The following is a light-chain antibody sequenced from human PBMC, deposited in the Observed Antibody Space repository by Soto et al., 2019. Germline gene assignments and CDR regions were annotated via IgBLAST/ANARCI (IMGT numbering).Light chain of an antibody. CDR1: QSVSANY. Sequence: EVVLTQSPATLSLSPGERATLSCRANQSVSANYLAWYQQKPGQALRLLIYGASSRATAIPDRFSGSGSGTDFTLTISRLEPEDFAVFYCHQYGSSPFTFGPGTKVDIK. J-gene: IGKJ3*01. V-gene: IGKV3-20*01. CDR2: GAS. CDR3: HQYGSSPFT.